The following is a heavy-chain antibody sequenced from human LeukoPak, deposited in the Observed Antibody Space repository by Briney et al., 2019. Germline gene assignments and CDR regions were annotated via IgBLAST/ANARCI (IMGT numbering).Heavy chain of an antibody. Sequence: GGSLRLSCAASGFTVSSNYMSWVRQAPGKGLEWVSVIYSGGSTYYADSVKGRFTISRDNSKNTLYLQMNSLRAEDTAVYYCASGSGYYHDAFDIWGQGTMVTVSP. CDR3: ASGSGYYHDAFDI. J-gene: IGHJ3*02. CDR2: IYSGGST. D-gene: IGHD3-22*01. CDR1: GFTVSSNY. V-gene: IGHV3-53*01.